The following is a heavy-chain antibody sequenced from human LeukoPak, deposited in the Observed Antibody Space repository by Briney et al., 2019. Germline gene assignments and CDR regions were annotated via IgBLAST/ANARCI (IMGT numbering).Heavy chain of an antibody. CDR3: ARGGDDTYCDGDCYATPLDY. Sequence: SCKASGGTFSSYAMHWVRQAPGKGLEWVAVISYDGSNKYYADSVKGRFTISRDNSKNTLYLQMNSLRAEDTAVYYCARGGDDTYCDGDCYATPLDYWGQGTLVTVSS. J-gene: IGHJ4*02. D-gene: IGHD2-21*01. CDR2: ISYDGSNK. CDR1: GGTFSSYA. V-gene: IGHV3-30-3*01.